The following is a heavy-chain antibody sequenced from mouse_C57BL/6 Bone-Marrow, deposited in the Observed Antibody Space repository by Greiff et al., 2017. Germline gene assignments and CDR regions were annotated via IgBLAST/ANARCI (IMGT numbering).Heavy chain of an antibody. D-gene: IGHD4-1*01. V-gene: IGHV3-6*01. Sequence: DVKLQESGPGLVKPSQSLSLTCSFTGYSIPSGYYWNWIRQFPGNKLEWMGYISYDGSNNYNPSLKNRISITRETSKNQFFLKLNSVTTEDTATYYCANFNWAWFAYWGQGTLVTVSA. J-gene: IGHJ3*01. CDR1: GYSIPSGYY. CDR3: ANFNWAWFAY. CDR2: ISYDGSN.